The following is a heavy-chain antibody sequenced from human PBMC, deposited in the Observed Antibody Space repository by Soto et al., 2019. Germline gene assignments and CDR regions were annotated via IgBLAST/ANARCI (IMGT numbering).Heavy chain of an antibody. V-gene: IGHV3-23*01. CDR1: GFNFKAYA. Sequence: GGSLRLSCVASGFNFKAYAMGWVRQAPGKGLEWVSSITATDGNTYYADSVRGRFTISRDNSRNSLFLQMNGLRPEDSALYYCAKDEGTSSTVFDYWGQGTLVTVSS. D-gene: IGHD6-6*01. CDR3: AKDEGTSSTVFDY. CDR2: ITATDGNT. J-gene: IGHJ4*02.